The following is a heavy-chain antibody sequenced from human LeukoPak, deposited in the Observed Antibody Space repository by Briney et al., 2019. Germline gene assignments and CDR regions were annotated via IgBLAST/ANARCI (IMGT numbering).Heavy chain of an antibody. Sequence: GGSLLLSCAASGFTFSSYGMNWVRRAPGKGLEWVSSIGRSPSYVYYADSVKGRFTISRDNAKDSLDLQMNSLRAEDTAVYYCARLTSYNHDYSGRYGLDVWGQGTTVTVSS. CDR3: ARLTSYNHDYSGRYGLDV. CDR2: IGRSPSYV. J-gene: IGHJ6*02. D-gene: IGHD5-12*01. V-gene: IGHV3-21*01. CDR1: GFTFSSYG.